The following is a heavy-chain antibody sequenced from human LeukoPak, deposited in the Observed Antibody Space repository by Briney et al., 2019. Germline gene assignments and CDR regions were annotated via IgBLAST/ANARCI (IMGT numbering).Heavy chain of an antibody. D-gene: IGHD5-24*01. V-gene: IGHV3-23*01. CDR3: AKREGKMATIPDAFDI. Sequence: GGSLRLSCAGSGFTFRIYAMSWVRQAPGKGLEWVSAISGSGGSTYYADSVKGRFTISRDNSKNTLYLQMNSLRAEDTAVYYCAKREGKMATIPDAFDIWGQGTMVTVSS. J-gene: IGHJ3*02. CDR1: GFTFRIYA. CDR2: ISGSGGST.